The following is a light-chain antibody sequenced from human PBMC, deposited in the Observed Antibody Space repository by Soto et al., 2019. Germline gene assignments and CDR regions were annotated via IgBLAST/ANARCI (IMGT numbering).Light chain of an antibody. Sequence: EIVMTQSPATLSVSPGERATLSCRASQTINTNVAWYQQKSGQAPRLLISGASTRATGIPARFSGSGSGSEFTFTISSLQSEDFGVYYCQQYNSWPRATFGQGTKVEIK. CDR3: QQYNSWPRAT. CDR1: QTINTN. V-gene: IGKV3-15*01. CDR2: GAS. J-gene: IGKJ1*01.